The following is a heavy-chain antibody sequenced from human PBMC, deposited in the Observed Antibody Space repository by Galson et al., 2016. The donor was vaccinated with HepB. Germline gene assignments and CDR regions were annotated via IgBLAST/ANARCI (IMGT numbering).Heavy chain of an antibody. CDR1: GGTFSRHA. J-gene: IGHJ4*02. Sequence: SCKASGGTFSRHAISWVRQAPGQGLEWMGGIIPIFGRANYAQKFQGRVTITADESTSTAYMELSSLRYEDTAVYYCARLRYSGYDTIDYWGQGTLVTVSS. D-gene: IGHD5-12*01. CDR2: IIPIFGRA. CDR3: ARLRYSGYDTIDY. V-gene: IGHV1-69*01.